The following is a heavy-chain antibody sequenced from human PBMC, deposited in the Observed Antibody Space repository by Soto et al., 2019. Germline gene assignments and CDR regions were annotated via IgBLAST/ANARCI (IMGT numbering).Heavy chain of an antibody. CDR1: GGAFTNYA. J-gene: IGHJ6*02. D-gene: IGHD1-20*01. CDR2: IIPLHNTS. Sequence: QVQLLQSGAEVKKPGSSVKVSCKVSGGAFTNYALNWVRHGPGQGLEWLGGIIPLHNTSNYSLKFLGRVTVNADISSNTVYMELNSLTSDDTDTYYCASWSNWNPPYYDCLDVWGQGTTVTVSS. CDR3: ASWSNWNPPYYDCLDV. V-gene: IGHV1-69*06.